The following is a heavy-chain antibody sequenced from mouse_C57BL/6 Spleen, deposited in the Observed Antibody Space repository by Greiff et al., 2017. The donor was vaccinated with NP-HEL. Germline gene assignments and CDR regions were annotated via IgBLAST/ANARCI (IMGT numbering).Heavy chain of an antibody. V-gene: IGHV5-4*01. CDR3: ARDRLNYFDY. CDR2: ISDGGNYT. CDR1: GFTFSSYA. Sequence: EVRLVESGGGLVKPGGSLKLSCAASGFTFSSYAMSWVRQTPKKRLEWVATISDGGNYTYYPDNVKGRFTLSRDNAKNNLYLQMSHLKSEDTAMYYCARDRLNYFDYWGQGTTLTVSS. J-gene: IGHJ2*01. D-gene: IGHD2-2*01.